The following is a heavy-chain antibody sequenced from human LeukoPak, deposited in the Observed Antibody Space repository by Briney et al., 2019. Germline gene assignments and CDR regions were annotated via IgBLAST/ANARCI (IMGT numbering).Heavy chain of an antibody. CDR2: IIPIFGTA. CDR3: ARVRRWLQFPHPFDY. D-gene: IGHD5-24*01. CDR1: GGTFSSYA. V-gene: IGHV1-69*13. J-gene: IGHJ4*02. Sequence: ASVKVSCKASGGTFSSYAISRVRQAPGQGLEWMGGIIPIFGTANYAQKFQGRVTITADESTSTAYMELSSLRSEDTAVYYCARVRRWLQFPHPFDYWGQGTLVTVSS.